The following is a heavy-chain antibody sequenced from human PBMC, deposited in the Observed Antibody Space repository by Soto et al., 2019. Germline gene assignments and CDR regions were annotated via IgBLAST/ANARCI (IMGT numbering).Heavy chain of an antibody. CDR2: IKEDGSAK. CDR3: ARVAFYVDQADY. D-gene: IGHD3-16*01. CDR1: GFTFSTYW. V-gene: IGHV3-7*01. J-gene: IGHJ4*02. Sequence: EVQLVESGGGLVQPGGSLRLSCAASGFTFSTYWMNWVRQAPGKGLEWVANIKEDGSAKSFGDSVKGRFTISRDNAKNSLYLQMSSLRVEDTAVYYCARVAFYVDQADYWGQGTLVTVSS.